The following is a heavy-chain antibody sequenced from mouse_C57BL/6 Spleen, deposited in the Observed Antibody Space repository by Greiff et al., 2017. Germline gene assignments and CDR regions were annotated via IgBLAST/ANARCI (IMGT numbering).Heavy chain of an antibody. V-gene: IGHV1-19*01. D-gene: IGHD3-2*02. CDR2: INPYNGGT. Sequence: VQLQQSGPVLVKPGASVKMSCKASGYTFTDYYMNWVKQSHGKSLEWIGVINPYNGGTSYNQKFKGKATLTVDKSSSTAYMELNSLTSEDSAVYYCARRGAQATFYAMDYWGQGTSVTVSS. J-gene: IGHJ4*01. CDR1: GYTFTDYY. CDR3: ARRGAQATFYAMDY.